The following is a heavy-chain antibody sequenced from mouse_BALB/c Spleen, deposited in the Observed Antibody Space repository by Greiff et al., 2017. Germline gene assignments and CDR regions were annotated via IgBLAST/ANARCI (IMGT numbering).Heavy chain of an antibody. Sequence: EVQLQQSGGGLVKPGGSLKLSCAASGFTFSSYTMSWVRQTPEKRLEWVATISSGGGNTYYPDSVKGRFTISRDNAKNNLYLQMSSLRSEDTALYYCARLGSSYDYAMDYWGQGTSVTVSS. CDR3: ARLGSSYDYAMDY. CDR1: GFTFSSYT. J-gene: IGHJ4*01. CDR2: ISSGGGNT. V-gene: IGHV5-9*03. D-gene: IGHD1-1*01.